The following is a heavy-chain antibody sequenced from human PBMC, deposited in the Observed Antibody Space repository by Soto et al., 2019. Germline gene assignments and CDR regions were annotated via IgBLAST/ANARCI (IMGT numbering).Heavy chain of an antibody. D-gene: IGHD6-13*01. CDR1: GFTFSSYW. CDR2: INSDGSST. CDR3: ARGPRKGWFSASSPFDY. J-gene: IGHJ4*02. V-gene: IGHV3-74*01. Sequence: GGSLRLSCAASGFTFSSYWMHWVRQAPGKGLVWVSRINSDGSSTSYADSVKGRFTISRDNAKNTLYLQMNSLRAEDTAVYYCARGPRKGWFSASSPFDYWGQGTLVTVSS.